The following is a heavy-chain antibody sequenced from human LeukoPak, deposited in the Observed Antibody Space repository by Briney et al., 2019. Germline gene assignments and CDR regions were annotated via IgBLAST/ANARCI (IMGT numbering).Heavy chain of an antibody. D-gene: IGHD2-2*01. V-gene: IGHV3-23*01. CDR2: TSGSGDIT. Sequence: GTSLRLSCVASGFTFRSHAMSWVRQAPGKGLEWVSSTSGSGDITDYADSVKGRFTISRDNSKNTLYLQMTSLRAEDTAVYYCAKRSGYCSLISCSHLFDYWAQGTLVTVSS. CDR1: GFTFRSHA. J-gene: IGHJ4*02. CDR3: AKRSGYCSLISCSHLFDY.